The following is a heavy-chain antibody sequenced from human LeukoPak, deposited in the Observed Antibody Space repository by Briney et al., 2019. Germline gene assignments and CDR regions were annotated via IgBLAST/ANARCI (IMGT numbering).Heavy chain of an antibody. J-gene: IGHJ4*02. V-gene: IGHV3-30*02. D-gene: IGHD5/OR15-5a*01. CDR1: GYTLTELS. CDR3: ARQIGVSIDY. Sequence: SCKVSGYTLTELSMHWVRQAPGKGLEWVTFIRFDGSNKYYADSVKGRFTIPRDNSKNTLYLQMSSLRPEDTAVYYCARQIGVSIDYWGQGTLVTVSS. CDR2: IRFDGSNK.